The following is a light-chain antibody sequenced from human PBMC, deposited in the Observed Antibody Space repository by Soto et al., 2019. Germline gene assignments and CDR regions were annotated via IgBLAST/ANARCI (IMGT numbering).Light chain of an antibody. Sequence: QAVVTQPPSASGTPGQRVTISCSGSSSNIGSNTVNWYQQLPGTAPKLLIYSNNQRPSGVPDRFSGSKSGTSASLAISGLQSEDEADYYCVAWDDSLNGPHVVFGGGTKLTVL. CDR1: SSNIGSNT. CDR3: VAWDDSLNGPHVV. CDR2: SNN. V-gene: IGLV1-44*01. J-gene: IGLJ2*01.